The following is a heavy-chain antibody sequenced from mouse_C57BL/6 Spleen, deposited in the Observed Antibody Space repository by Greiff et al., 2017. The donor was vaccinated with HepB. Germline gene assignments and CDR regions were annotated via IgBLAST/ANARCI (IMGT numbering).Heavy chain of an antibody. CDR3: ARFYYGSSPYAMDY. V-gene: IGHV1-52*01. CDR1: GYTFTSYW. CDR2: IDPSDSET. J-gene: IGHJ4*01. D-gene: IGHD1-1*01. Sequence: VQLQQPGAELVRPGSSVKLSCKASGYTFTSYWMHWVKQRPIQGLEWIGNIDPSDSETHYNQKFKDKATLTVDKSSSTAYMQLSSLTSEDSAVYYCARFYYGSSPYAMDYWGQGTSVTVSS.